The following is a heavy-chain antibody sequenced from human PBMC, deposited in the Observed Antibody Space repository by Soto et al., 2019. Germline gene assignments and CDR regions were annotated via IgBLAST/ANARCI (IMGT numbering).Heavy chain of an antibody. D-gene: IGHD1-20*01. CDR1: GYTFSDYG. J-gene: IGHJ6*03. V-gene: IGHV1-8*01. CDR3: ASADGNNPLKSIYFHMAV. Sequence: QVQLLQSGAEVKKPGASVKVSCKASGYTFSDYGVNWVRQATGQGLEWMGWMNPARGNTAYAQKFQGRVTMSGDTSIGTAYLELNSRTSDDTAVYSCASADGNNPLKSIYFHMAVWGKGTRVTVSS. CDR2: MNPARGNT.